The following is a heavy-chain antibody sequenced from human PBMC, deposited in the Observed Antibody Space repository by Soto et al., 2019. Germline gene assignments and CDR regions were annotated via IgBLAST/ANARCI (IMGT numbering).Heavy chain of an antibody. Sequence: VGSLRLSCAASGCSFNLYTMNWVRQAPGKGLEWVSSVSGSSVYIYYADSVKGRFTISRDNAKNSLYLQMNSLRAEDTAVYYWAAEYNAVFGPWGQGTLVTVSA. CDR2: VSGSSVYI. V-gene: IGHV3-21*01. CDR1: GCSFNLYT. J-gene: IGHJ5*01. D-gene: IGHD1-1*01. CDR3: AAEYNAVFGP.